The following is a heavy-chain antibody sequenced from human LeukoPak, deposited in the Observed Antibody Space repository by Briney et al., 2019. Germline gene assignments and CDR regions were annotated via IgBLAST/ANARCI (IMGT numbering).Heavy chain of an antibody. CDR2: IYPGDSDT. J-gene: IGHJ6*02. Sequence: GESLKISCKGSGYSFTSYWIGWVRQMPGKGLEWMGIIYPGDSDTRYSPSFQGQVTISADESISTAYLQWSSLKASDTAMYYCARQGSRVYDILTGGMDVWGQGTTVTVSS. D-gene: IGHD3-9*01. V-gene: IGHV5-51*01. CDR3: ARQGSRVYDILTGGMDV. CDR1: GYSFTSYW.